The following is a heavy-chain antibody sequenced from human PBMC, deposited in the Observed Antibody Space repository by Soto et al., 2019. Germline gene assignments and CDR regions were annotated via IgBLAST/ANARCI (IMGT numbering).Heavy chain of an antibody. J-gene: IGHJ3*02. CDR2: ISYDGSNK. CDR1: GFTFSSYA. D-gene: IGHD2-15*01. CDR3: ASHGTCSGGSCYYFLAFDI. V-gene: IGHV3-30-3*01. Sequence: ASGFTFSSYAMHWVRQAPGKGLEWVAVISYDGSNKYYADSVKGRFTISRDNSKNTLYLQMNSLRAEDTAVYYCASHGTCSGGSCYYFLAFDIWGQGTMVTVSS.